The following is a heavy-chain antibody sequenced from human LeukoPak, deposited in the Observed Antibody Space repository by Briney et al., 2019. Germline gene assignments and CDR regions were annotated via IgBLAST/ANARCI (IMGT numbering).Heavy chain of an antibody. J-gene: IGHJ4*02. Sequence: GGSLRLSCAASGFTVSSNYMTWVRQAPGKGLEWVSLIYSGGSTYYADSVKGRFTISRDNAKNSLYLQMNSLSAEDTAVYYCARHGYYYDSSGYSPFDYWGQGTLVTVSS. D-gene: IGHD3-22*01. CDR3: ARHGYYYDSSGYSPFDY. CDR1: GFTVSSNY. V-gene: IGHV3-66*04. CDR2: IYSGGST.